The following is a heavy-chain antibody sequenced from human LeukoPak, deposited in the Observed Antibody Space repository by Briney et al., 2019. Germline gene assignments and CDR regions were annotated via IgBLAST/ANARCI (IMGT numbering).Heavy chain of an antibody. CDR3: ARASYSSSAHPNIVYYYYYYMDV. Sequence: PSETLSLTCTVSGGSISSYYWSWIRQPPGKGLEWIGYIYYSGSTNYNPSLKSRVTISVDTSKNQFSLKLSSVTAADTAVYYCARASYSSSAHPNIVYYYYYYMDVWGKGTTVTVSS. CDR1: GGSISSYY. V-gene: IGHV4-59*08. D-gene: IGHD6-6*01. CDR2: IYYSGST. J-gene: IGHJ6*03.